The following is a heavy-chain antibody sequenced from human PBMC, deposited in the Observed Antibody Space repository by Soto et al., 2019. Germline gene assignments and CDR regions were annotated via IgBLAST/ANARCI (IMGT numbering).Heavy chain of an antibody. D-gene: IGHD3-3*01. CDR2: IWYDGSTK. CDR3: ARDPTTQKYYDFWSGNCDHQYGMEV. V-gene: IGHV3-33*01. Sequence: GGSLRLSWAASGFTSSSYGMHWVRQAPGKGLEWVAVIWYDGSTKYYADSVKGRFTISRDNAKNTLYLQMNSLRAVYTAVYYCARDPTTQKYYDFWSGNCDHQYGMEVWRQGSTVTGSA. J-gene: IGHJ6*01. CDR1: GFTSSSYG.